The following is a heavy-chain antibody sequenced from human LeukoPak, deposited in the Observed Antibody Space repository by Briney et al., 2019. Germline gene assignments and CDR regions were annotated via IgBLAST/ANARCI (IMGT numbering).Heavy chain of an antibody. CDR2: IYHSGNT. CDR3: AANSADENTLGSSYKV. V-gene: IGHV4-38-2*02. CDR1: GYSISSGYY. J-gene: IGHJ4*02. D-gene: IGHD3-10*01. Sequence: SETLSLTCTVSGYSISSGYYWAWIRQPPGKGLQWIGNIYHSGNTYYNPSLKSRVTLSVDTSKNHFSLRLTSVNAADTAVYYCAANSADENTLGSSYKVWGQGTLVTVSS.